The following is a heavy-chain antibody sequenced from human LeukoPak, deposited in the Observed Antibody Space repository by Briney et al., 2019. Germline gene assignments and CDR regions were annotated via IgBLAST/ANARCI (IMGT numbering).Heavy chain of an antibody. CDR3: ARQTGYSSGWYSGWFDP. D-gene: IGHD6-19*01. CDR1: GYTFTSYY. CDR2: INPSGGST. J-gene: IGHJ5*02. V-gene: IGHV1-46*01. Sequence: ASVKVSCKASGYTFTSYYMHWVRQAPGQGLEWMGIINPSGGSTSYAQKFQGRVTMTRDMSTSTVYMELSSLRSEDTAVYYCARQTGYSSGWYSGWFDPWGQGTLVTVSS.